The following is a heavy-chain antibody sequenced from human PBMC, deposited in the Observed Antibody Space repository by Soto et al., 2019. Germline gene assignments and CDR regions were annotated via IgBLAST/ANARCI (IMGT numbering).Heavy chain of an antibody. CDR2: ISGSGGST. CDR1: GFTFSSYA. D-gene: IGHD3-22*01. Sequence: GGPLRLSCAASGFTFSSYAMSWVRQAPGKGLEWVSAISGSGGSTYYADSVKGRFTISRDNSKNTLYLQMNSLRAEDTAVYYCAHEDSSGYYGPGDYWGQGTLVTVSS. V-gene: IGHV3-23*01. J-gene: IGHJ4*02. CDR3: AHEDSSGYYGPGDY.